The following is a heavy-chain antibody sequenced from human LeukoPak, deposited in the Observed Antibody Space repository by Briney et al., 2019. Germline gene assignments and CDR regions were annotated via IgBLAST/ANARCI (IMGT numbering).Heavy chain of an antibody. D-gene: IGHD4-17*01. CDR2: IIPIFGTA. J-gene: IGHJ3*02. V-gene: IGHV1-69*05. Sequence: SVKVSCKASGGTFSSYAISWVRQAPGQGLEWMGRIIPIFGTANYAQKFQGRVTITTDESTSTAYMELSGLRSEDTAVYYCARGDGYGDYAGAFDIWGQGTMVTVSS. CDR1: GGTFSSYA. CDR3: ARGDGYGDYAGAFDI.